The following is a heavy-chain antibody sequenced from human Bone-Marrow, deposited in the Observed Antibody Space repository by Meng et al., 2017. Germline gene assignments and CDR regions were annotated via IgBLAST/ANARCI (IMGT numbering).Heavy chain of an antibody. CDR1: GYTFTSYD. Sequence: ASVKVSCKASGYTFTSYDINWVRQATGQGLEWMGWMNPNSGNTGYAQKFQGRVTMTRNTTISTAYMELSSLRSEDTAVYYCARDPVGSMLSITKDYGGFDYWGQGTLVTVSS. CDR3: ARDPVGSMLSITKDYGGFDY. V-gene: IGHV1-8*01. D-gene: IGHD4-23*01. CDR2: MNPNSGNT. J-gene: IGHJ4*02.